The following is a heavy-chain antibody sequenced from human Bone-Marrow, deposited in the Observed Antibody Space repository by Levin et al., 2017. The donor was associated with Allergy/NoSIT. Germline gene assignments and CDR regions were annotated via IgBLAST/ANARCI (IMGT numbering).Heavy chain of an antibody. J-gene: IGHJ4*02. CDR2: IRNKANSYTT. Sequence: RPGGSLRLSCAASGFTFSDHYMDWVRQAPGKGLEWVGRIRNKANSYTTEYGASVKGRFIISRDDSKNSLYLQMNSLETEDTAVYYCARAVAYSGLVYGGQGTLVTVSS. D-gene: IGHD6-19*01. CDR1: GFTFSDHY. CDR3: ARAVAYSGLVY. V-gene: IGHV3-72*01.